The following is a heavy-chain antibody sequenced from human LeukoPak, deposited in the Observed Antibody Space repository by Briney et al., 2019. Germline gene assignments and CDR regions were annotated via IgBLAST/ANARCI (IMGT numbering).Heavy chain of an antibody. Sequence: AGGSLRLSCAASGFTFSSYAMTWVRQAPGKGLEWVSAISGSGGGTYYADSVKGRFTMSRDNSKNTLYLQMNSLRAEDTAVYYCAKAGSGSYLNYFDYWGQGTLVTVSS. CDR2: ISGSGGGT. CDR1: GFTFSSYA. CDR3: AKAGSGSYLNYFDY. D-gene: IGHD3-10*01. J-gene: IGHJ4*02. V-gene: IGHV3-23*01.